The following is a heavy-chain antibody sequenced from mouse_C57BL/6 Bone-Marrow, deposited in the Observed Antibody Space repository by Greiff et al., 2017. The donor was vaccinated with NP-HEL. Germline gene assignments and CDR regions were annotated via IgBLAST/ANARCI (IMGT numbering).Heavy chain of an antibody. V-gene: IGHV1-81*01. CDR1: GYTFTSYG. D-gene: IGHD2-4*01. CDR3: ARERAYYDYDWFAY. J-gene: IGHJ3*01. Sequence: VKLQESGAELARPGASVKLSCKASGYTFTSYGISWVKQRTGQGLEWIGEIYPRSGNTYYNEKFKGKATLTADKSSSNAYMELRSLTSEDSAVYFCARERAYYDYDWFAYWGQGTLVTVSA. CDR2: IYPRSGNT.